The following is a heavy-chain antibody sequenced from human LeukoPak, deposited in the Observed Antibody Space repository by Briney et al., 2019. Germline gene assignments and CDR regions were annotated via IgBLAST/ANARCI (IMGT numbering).Heavy chain of an antibody. J-gene: IGHJ4*02. D-gene: IGHD5-12*01. CDR2: IYYSGST. V-gene: IGHV4-59*04. CDR1: GGSISSYY. Sequence: SETLSLTCTVSGGSISSYYWSWIRQPPGKGLEWIGYIYYSGSTYYNPSLKSRVAISVDTSKKQFSLKLSSVTAADTAVYYCAAGGGYPQGFYYFDYWGQGTLVTVSS. CDR3: AAGGGYPQGFYYFDY.